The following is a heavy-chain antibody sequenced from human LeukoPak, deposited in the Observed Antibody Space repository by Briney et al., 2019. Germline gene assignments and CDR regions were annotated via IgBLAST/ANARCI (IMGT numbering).Heavy chain of an antibody. D-gene: IGHD3-3*01. V-gene: IGHV1-18*01. J-gene: IGHJ6*02. CDR3: ATYYDFWSGLDYYYYGMDV. Sequence: GASVKVSCKASGYTFTSYGISWVRQAPGQGLEWMGWISAYNGNTNYAQKLQGRVTMTTDTSTSTAYMELRSLRSDDTAVYYCATYYDFWSGLDYYYYGMDVWGQGTTATVSS. CDR2: ISAYNGNT. CDR1: GYTFTSYG.